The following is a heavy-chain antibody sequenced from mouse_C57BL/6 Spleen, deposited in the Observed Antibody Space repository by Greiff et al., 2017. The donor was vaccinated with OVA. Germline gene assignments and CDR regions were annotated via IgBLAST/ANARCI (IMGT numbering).Heavy chain of an antibody. CDR3: ARGRLSTGTDY. J-gene: IGHJ2*01. CDR2: IDPSDSYT. V-gene: IGHV1-50*01. CDR1: GYTFTSYW. Sequence: QVHVKQPGAELVKPGASVKLSCKASGYTFTSYWMQWVKQRPGQGLEWIGEIDPSDSYTNYNQKFKGKATLTVDTSSSTAYMQLSSLTSEDSAVYYCARGRLSTGTDYWGQGTTLTVSS. D-gene: IGHD4-1*01.